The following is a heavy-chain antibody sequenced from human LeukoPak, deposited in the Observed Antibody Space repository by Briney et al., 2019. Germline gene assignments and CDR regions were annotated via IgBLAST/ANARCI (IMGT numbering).Heavy chain of an antibody. J-gene: IGHJ4*02. V-gene: IGHV3-23*01. Sequence: PGGSLRLSCAASGFTFSSYAMSWVRQAPGKGLEWVSAISGSGGSTYYADSVKGRFTISRDNSKNTLYLQMNSLRAEGTAVYYCAKGRYYYDSSGYDYWGQGTLVTVSS. CDR3: AKGRYYYDSSGYDY. CDR2: ISGSGGST. D-gene: IGHD3-22*01. CDR1: GFTFSSYA.